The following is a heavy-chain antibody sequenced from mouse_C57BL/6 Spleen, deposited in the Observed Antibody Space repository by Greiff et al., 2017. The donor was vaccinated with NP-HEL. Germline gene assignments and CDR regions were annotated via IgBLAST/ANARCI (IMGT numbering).Heavy chain of an antibody. CDR1: GYTFTSYW. J-gene: IGHJ4*01. Sequence: VQLQQPGAELVMPGASVKLSCKASGYTFTSYWMHWVKQRPGQGLEWIGEIDPSDSYTNYNQKFKGKSKLTVDKSSSTAYMQLSSLTSEDSAVYYCARDYPYYYAMDYWGQGTSVTVSS. D-gene: IGHD5-5*01. CDR2: IDPSDSYT. CDR3: ARDYPYYYAMDY. V-gene: IGHV1-69*01.